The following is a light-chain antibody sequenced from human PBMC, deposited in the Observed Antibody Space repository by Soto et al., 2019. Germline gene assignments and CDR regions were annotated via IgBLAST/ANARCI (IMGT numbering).Light chain of an antibody. Sequence: QSVLTQPRSVSGSPGQSGTISCTGTSSDVGGYNYVSWYQQYPGKAPKVMIYAVTKRPSGVPDRISGSKSGNTASLTISGLQAEDEADYYCCSYAGSYTHYVFGTGTKVTVL. CDR1: SSDVGGYNY. V-gene: IGLV2-11*01. J-gene: IGLJ1*01. CDR2: AVT. CDR3: CSYAGSYTHYV.